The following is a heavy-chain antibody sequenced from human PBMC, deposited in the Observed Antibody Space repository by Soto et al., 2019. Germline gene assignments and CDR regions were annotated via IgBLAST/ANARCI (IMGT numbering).Heavy chain of an antibody. V-gene: IGHV4-59*08. Sequence: PSETLSLTCTVSGGSISSYYWSWIRQPPGKGLEWIGYIYYSGSTNYNPSLKSRVTISVDTSKNQFSLKLSSVAAADTAVYYCAIYLRSSTTQRGDDYYYYMDVWGKGTTVTVSS. D-gene: IGHD2-2*01. J-gene: IGHJ6*03. CDR3: AIYLRSSTTQRGDDYYYYMDV. CDR2: IYYSGST. CDR1: GGSISSYY.